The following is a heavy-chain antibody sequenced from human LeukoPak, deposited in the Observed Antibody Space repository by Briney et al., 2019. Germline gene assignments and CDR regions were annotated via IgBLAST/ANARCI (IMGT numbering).Heavy chain of an antibody. J-gene: IGHJ5*02. V-gene: IGHV3-23*01. D-gene: IGHD3-10*01. Sequence: GGSLRLSCAASGFTLSTYAMNWVRQTPGKGLEWVSAINGRGGSSYYADSVKGRFTISRDNFKNTLYLQMNSLRAEDTALYYCAKGPMPRGLGSWGKGTLVTVSS. CDR3: AKGPMPRGLGS. CDR2: INGRGGSS. CDR1: GFTLSTYA.